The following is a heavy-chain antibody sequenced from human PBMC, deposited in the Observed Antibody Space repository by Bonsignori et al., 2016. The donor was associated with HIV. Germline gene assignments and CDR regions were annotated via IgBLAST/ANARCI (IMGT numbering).Heavy chain of an antibody. CDR1: GGSISSGNYY. J-gene: IGHJ5*02. CDR3: AREQTPDYGDYWFDP. Sequence: SETLSLTCTVSGGSISSGNYYWSWIRAAAGKGLEWIGRIYTRGSTDYNPSLKSRVSISVDTSKNQFSLKLTSVTAADTAVYYCAREQTPDYGDYWFDPWGQGTLVTVSS. CDR2: IYTRGST. D-gene: IGHD4-17*01. V-gene: IGHV4-61*02.